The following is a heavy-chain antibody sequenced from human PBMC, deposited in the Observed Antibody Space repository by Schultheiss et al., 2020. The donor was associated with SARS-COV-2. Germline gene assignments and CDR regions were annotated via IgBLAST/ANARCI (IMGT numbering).Heavy chain of an antibody. V-gene: IGHV6-1*01. Sequence: SQTLSLTCAISGDSVSSESSLWNWIRQSPSRGLEWLGRTYYRSKWYNDYAVSVKSRITINPDTSKNQFSLQLNSVTPEDTAVYYCARQGQWYSSGWGYFDYWGQGTLVTVSS. CDR2: TYYRSKWYN. CDR1: GDSVSSESSL. J-gene: IGHJ4*02. CDR3: ARQGQWYSSGWGYFDY. D-gene: IGHD6-19*01.